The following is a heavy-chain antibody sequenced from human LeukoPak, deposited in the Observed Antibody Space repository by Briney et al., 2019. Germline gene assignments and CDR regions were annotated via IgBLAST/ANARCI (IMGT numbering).Heavy chain of an antibody. CDR3: AKGPGAAVGKRYIQH. D-gene: IGHD6-13*01. V-gene: IGHV3-43D*03. J-gene: IGHJ1*01. CDR2: ISWDSGNT. Sequence: GRSLRLSCAAAGFTFNDYAMHWVRQAPGKGLEWASPISWDSGNTYYADSVKGRFTNSRDNSKNSLFLQMNSLRAEDTALYYCAKGPGAAVGKRYIQHWGQGTLVTVSS. CDR1: GFTFNDYA.